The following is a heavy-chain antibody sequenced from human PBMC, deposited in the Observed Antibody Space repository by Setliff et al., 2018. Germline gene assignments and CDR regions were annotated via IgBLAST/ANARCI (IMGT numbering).Heavy chain of an antibody. Sequence: GASVKVSCKASGGTFSSYAISWVRQAPGQGLEWMGGIIPILGIANYAQKFQGRVTMTRDTSTSTVYLEMTSLSSEDTAVYYCARGQAIRIRAAAGMWDRWGQGTLVTVSS. V-gene: IGHV1-69*10. CDR2: IIPILGIA. CDR1: GGTFSSYA. J-gene: IGHJ4*02. CDR3: ARGQAIRIRAAAGMWDR. D-gene: IGHD6-13*01.